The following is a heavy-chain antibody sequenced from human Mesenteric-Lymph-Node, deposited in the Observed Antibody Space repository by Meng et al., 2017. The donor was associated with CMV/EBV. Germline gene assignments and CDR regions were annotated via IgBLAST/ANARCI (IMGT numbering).Heavy chain of an antibody. CDR3: ARHYTGTPNI. V-gene: IGHV4-39*01. CDR2: IYYSGST. CDR1: GGSISSSSYY. J-gene: IGHJ6*02. Sequence: GSLRLSCTVSGGSISSSSYYWGWIRQPPGKGLEWIGSIYYSGSTYYNPSLKSRVTISVATSKNQFSLKLSSVTAADTAVYYCARHYTGTPNIWGQGTTVTVSS. D-gene: IGHD1-14*01.